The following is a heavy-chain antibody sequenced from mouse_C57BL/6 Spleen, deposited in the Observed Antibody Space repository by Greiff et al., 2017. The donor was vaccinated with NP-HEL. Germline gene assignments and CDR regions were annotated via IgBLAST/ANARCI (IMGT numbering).Heavy chain of an antibody. J-gene: IGHJ4*01. V-gene: IGHV1-53*01. CDR2: INPSNGGT. D-gene: IGHD1-1*01. Sequence: VQLQQPGTELVKPGASVKLSCKASGYTFTSYWMHWVKQRPGQGLEWIGNINPSNGGTNYNEKFKSKATLTVDKSSSTAYMQLSSLTSEDSAVYYCARGGSSYSYYYAMDYWGQGTSVTVSS. CDR1: GYTFTSYW. CDR3: ARGGSSYSYYYAMDY.